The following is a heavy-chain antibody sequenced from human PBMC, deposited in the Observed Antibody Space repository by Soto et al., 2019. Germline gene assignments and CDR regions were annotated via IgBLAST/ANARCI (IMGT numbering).Heavy chain of an antibody. J-gene: IGHJ5*02. CDR2: INPSGGST. CDR1: GYTFTSYY. Sequence: ASVKVSCKASGYTFTSYYMHWVRQAPGQGLEWMGIINPSGGSTSYAQKFQGRVTMTRDTSTSTVYMELSSLRSEDTAVYYCARSYCSGGSCYGWFDPLGQGTLFTVSS. V-gene: IGHV1-46*01. D-gene: IGHD2-15*01. CDR3: ARSYCSGGSCYGWFDP.